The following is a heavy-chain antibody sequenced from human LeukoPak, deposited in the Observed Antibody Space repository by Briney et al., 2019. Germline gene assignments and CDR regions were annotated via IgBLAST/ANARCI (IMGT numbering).Heavy chain of an antibody. CDR2: INHSGST. CDR1: GGSFSGYY. D-gene: IGHD2-15*01. J-gene: IGHJ4*02. Sequence: SETLSLTCAVYGGSFSGYYWSWIRQPPGKGLEWIGEINHSGSTNYNPSLKSRVTISVDTSKNQFSLRLYSMTAADTAVYFCARDFRVCSGGSCYSGPFDYWGQGTLVTVSS. CDR3: ARDFRVCSGGSCYSGPFDY. V-gene: IGHV4-34*01.